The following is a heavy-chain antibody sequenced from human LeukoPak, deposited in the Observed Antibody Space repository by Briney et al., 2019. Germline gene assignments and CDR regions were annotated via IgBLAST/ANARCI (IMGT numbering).Heavy chain of an antibody. Sequence: ASVKVSCKASGYTFSTYSISWVRQAPGQGLEWMGWISAYNGNTNYAQKLQGRVTMTTDTSTSTAYMELRSLRSDDTAVYYCAREVAVAGTVWFDPWGQGTLVTVSS. CDR2: ISAYNGNT. D-gene: IGHD6-19*01. V-gene: IGHV1-18*01. CDR1: GYTFSTYS. CDR3: AREVAVAGTVWFDP. J-gene: IGHJ5*02.